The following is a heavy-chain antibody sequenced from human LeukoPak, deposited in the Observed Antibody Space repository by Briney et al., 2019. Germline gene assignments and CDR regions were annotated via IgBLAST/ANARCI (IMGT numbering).Heavy chain of an antibody. J-gene: IGHJ4*02. CDR2: INSDGSST. V-gene: IGHV3-74*01. CDR3: ARETLPTFGGVIVYFDY. Sequence: GGSLRLSCAASGFTFSSYWMHWVRQAPGKGLVWVSRINSDGSSTSYADSVKGRFTISRDNAKNTLYLQMNSLRAEDTAVYYCARETLPTFGGVIVYFDYWGQGTLVTVSS. CDR1: GFTFSSYW. D-gene: IGHD3-16*02.